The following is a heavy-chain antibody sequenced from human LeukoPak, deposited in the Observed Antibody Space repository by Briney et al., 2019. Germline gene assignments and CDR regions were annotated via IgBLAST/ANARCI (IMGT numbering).Heavy chain of an antibody. Sequence: SETLSLTCTVSGGSISSYYWSWIRQPPGKGLEWIGYIYYSGSTNYNPSLKSRVTISVDTSKNQFSLKLSSVTAADTAVYYCARGQDIVVVPAVTFDYWGQGTLVTVSS. CDR1: GGSISSYY. CDR2: IYYSGST. V-gene: IGHV4-59*01. J-gene: IGHJ4*02. CDR3: ARGQDIVVVPAVTFDY. D-gene: IGHD2-2*01.